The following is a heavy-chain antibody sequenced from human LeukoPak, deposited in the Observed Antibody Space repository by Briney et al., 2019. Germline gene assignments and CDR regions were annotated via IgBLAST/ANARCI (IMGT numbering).Heavy chain of an antibody. CDR3: ARNYYGSGSYYPHFDY. Sequence: GGSLRLSCVVSGFTVSSNYMSWVRQAPGKGLEWVSVIYSGGSTYYADSVKGRFTISRDNSKNTLYLQMNSLRAEDTAVYYCARNYYGSGSYYPHFDYWGQGTLVTVSS. D-gene: IGHD3-10*01. J-gene: IGHJ4*02. V-gene: IGHV3-53*01. CDR1: GFTVSSNY. CDR2: IYSGGST.